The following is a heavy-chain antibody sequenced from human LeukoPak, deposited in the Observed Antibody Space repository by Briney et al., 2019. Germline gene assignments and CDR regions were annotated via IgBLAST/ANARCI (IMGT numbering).Heavy chain of an antibody. V-gene: IGHV3-7*01. CDR2: IKQDGSEK. J-gene: IGHJ4*02. CDR1: GFTSSSYW. Sequence: PGGSLRLSCAASGFTSSSYWMSWVRQAPGKGLEWVANIKQDGSEKYYVDSVKGRFTISRDNAKNSLYLQMNGLRAEDTAVYYCARRGNRQPFDYWGQGTLVTVSS. D-gene: IGHD3-16*01. CDR3: ARRGNRQPFDY.